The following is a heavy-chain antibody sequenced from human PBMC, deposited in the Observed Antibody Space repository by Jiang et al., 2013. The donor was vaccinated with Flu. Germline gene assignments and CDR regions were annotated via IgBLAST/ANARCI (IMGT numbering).Heavy chain of an antibody. CDR3: ARDEVATRAYWFDP. D-gene: IGHD5-12*01. Sequence: NFQGRLTITADESARTAYMELSSLRSDDTAVYFCARDEVATRAYWFDPWGQGTLVTVSS. V-gene: IGHV1-69*01. J-gene: IGHJ5*02.